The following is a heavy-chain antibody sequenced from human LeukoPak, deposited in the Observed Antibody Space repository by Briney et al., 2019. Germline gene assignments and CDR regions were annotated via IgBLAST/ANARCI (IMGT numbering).Heavy chain of an antibody. CDR2: MNPNSGNT. D-gene: IGHD2-2*01. Sequence: ASVKVSCKASGYTFTSYDINWVRQATGQRLEWMGWMNPNSGNTGYAQKFQGRVTITRNTSISTAYMELSSLRSEDTAGDYCGGGGGGGYCSSTSCYRTYNWFDPWGQGTLVTVSS. J-gene: IGHJ5*02. CDR1: GYTFTSYD. V-gene: IGHV1-8*03. CDR3: GGGGGGGYCSSTSCYRTYNWFDP.